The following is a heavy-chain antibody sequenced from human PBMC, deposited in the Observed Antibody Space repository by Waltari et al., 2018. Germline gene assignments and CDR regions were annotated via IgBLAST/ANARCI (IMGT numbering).Heavy chain of an antibody. Sequence: QVQLQQWGAGLLKPSETLSLTCAVYGGSFSGYYWSGIRQPPGKGLEWIGEINHSGSTNYNPSLKSRVTISVDTSKNQFSLKLSSVTAADTAVYYCARGRIAARPSRYYYYYYMDVWGKGTTVTVSS. CDR2: INHSGST. D-gene: IGHD6-6*01. CDR3: ARGRIAARPSRYYYYYYMDV. CDR1: GGSFSGYY. V-gene: IGHV4-34*01. J-gene: IGHJ6*03.